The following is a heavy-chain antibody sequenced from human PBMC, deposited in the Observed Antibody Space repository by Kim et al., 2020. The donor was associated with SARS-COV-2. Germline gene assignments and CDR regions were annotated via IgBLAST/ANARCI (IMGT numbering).Heavy chain of an antibody. CDR3: ARDGRGSYYGMDV. J-gene: IGHJ6*02. V-gene: IGHV4-59*01. D-gene: IGHD1-26*01. Sequence: YNPSLKSRVTISVDTSKNQFSLKLSSVTAADTAVYYCARDGRGSYYGMDVWGQGTTVTVSS.